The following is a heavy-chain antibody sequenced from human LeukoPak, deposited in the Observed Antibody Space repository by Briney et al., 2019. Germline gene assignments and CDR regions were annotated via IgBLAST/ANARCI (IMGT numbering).Heavy chain of an antibody. V-gene: IGHV4-4*07. D-gene: IGHD3-16*01. Sequence: PSETLSLTCTVSGGPINSYYWSWIRQPAGKGLEWIGRIFNLGITKYNPSLKSRVTMSVDTSKNQFSLKLTSVTAADTAVYYCARGVWDSRDPLSYYFDHWGQGTLVAVSS. CDR2: IFNLGIT. J-gene: IGHJ4*02. CDR3: ARGVWDSRDPLSYYFDH. CDR1: GGPINSYY.